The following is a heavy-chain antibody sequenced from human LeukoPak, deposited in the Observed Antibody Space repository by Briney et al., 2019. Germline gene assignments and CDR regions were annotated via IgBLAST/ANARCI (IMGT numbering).Heavy chain of an antibody. CDR3: ARHHADAVSAFDI. J-gene: IGHJ3*02. V-gene: IGHV4-39*07. Sequence: SQTLSLTCTVSGGSISSGGYYWGWIRQPPGKGLEWIGSIYYGGSTYYNASLRSRVTTSVDTSKNQFSLKLSSVTAADTAVYYCARHHADAVSAFDIWGQGTMVTVSS. D-gene: IGHD1-14*01. CDR1: GGSISSGGYY. CDR2: IYYGGST.